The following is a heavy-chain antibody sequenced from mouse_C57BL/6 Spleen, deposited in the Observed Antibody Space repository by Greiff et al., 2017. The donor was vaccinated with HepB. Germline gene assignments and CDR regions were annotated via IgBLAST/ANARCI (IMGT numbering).Heavy chain of an antibody. CDR1: GYTFTSYW. D-gene: IGHD2-1*01. V-gene: IGHV1-64*01. CDR2: IHPNSGST. CDR3: ASKGDLYYYPWYFDV. Sequence: QVQLQQPGAELVKPGASVKLSCKASGYTFTSYWMHWVKQRPGQGLEWIGMIHPNSGSTNYNEKFKSKATMTVDKSSSTAYMQLRSLTYEDYAVYYWASKGDLYYYPWYFDVWGTGTTVTVSS. J-gene: IGHJ1*03.